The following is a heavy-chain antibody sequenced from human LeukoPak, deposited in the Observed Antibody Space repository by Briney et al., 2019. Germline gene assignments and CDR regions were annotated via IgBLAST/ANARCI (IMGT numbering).Heavy chain of an antibody. Sequence: GGSLRLSCAASGFTFSNYGMHWVRQAPGKGLEWVAVIWHVGSNKYYADSVKGRFTISRDNAKNKLYLQMNSLRAEDTAVYYCARDGFCSSSSCYPLNWFDPWGQGTLVTVSS. J-gene: IGHJ5*02. V-gene: IGHV3-33*01. CDR1: GFTFSNYG. CDR2: IWHVGSNK. CDR3: ARDGFCSSSSCYPLNWFDP. D-gene: IGHD2-2*03.